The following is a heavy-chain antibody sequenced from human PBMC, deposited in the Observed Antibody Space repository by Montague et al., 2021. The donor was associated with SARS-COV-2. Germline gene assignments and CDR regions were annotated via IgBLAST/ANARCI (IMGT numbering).Heavy chain of an antibody. Sequence: TLSLTCTVSGGSISYGGNCWNWSRQHPGKGVEWMGYIDKSGTTQYNPSLKSRVSLSVDTSKNQFSLNLMSATAADTALYDCARDLGGVDVWGQGTTVIVSS. CDR1: GGSISYGGNC. CDR3: ARDLGGVDV. V-gene: IGHV4-31*03. J-gene: IGHJ6*02. CDR2: IDKSGTT. D-gene: IGHD3-10*01.